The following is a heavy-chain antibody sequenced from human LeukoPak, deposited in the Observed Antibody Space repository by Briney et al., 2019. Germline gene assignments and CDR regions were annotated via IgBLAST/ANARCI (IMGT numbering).Heavy chain of an antibody. V-gene: IGHV4-4*07. D-gene: IGHD3-16*02. CDR2: IYTSGST. CDR3: ASHLVALFTFGGVIATLDDAFDI. CDR1: GGSISSYY. Sequence: PSETLSLTCTVSGGSISSYYWSWIRQPAGKGLEWIGRIYTSGSTNYNPSLKSRVTMSVDTSKNQFSLKLSSVTAADTAVYYCASHLVALFTFGGVIATLDDAFDIRGQGTMVTVSS. J-gene: IGHJ3*02.